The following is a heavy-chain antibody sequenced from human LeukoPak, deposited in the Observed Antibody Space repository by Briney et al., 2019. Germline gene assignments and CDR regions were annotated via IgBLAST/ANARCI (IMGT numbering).Heavy chain of an antibody. V-gene: IGHV4-34*01. J-gene: IGHJ4*02. CDR1: GGSCSGYY. CDR3: ARGMLYYDYVWGSYRYPYYLDY. D-gene: IGHD3-16*02. Sequence: SETLSLTCAVYGGSCSGYYRSWIRQPPGKGLEWIGEINHSGSTNYNPSLKSRVTISVDTSKNQFSLKLSSVTAADTAVYYCARGMLYYDYVWGSYRYPYYLDYWGQGTLVTVSS. CDR2: INHSGST.